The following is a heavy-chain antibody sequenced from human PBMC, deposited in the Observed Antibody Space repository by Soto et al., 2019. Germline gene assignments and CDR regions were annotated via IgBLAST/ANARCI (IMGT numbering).Heavy chain of an antibody. V-gene: IGHV1-46*01. CDR3: AEGLYCTNGVCYTPVDY. J-gene: IGHJ4*02. CDR2: VNPSGGST. Sequence: ASVKVSCKASGYLFTAYSMHWVRLAPGQGLEWMGVVNPSGGSTKYAQNFQGRVTMTRDTSTTTTYMELSSLRSDDTAIYYCAEGLYCTNGVCYTPVDYWGQGTLVTVSS. CDR1: GYLFTAYS. D-gene: IGHD2-8*01.